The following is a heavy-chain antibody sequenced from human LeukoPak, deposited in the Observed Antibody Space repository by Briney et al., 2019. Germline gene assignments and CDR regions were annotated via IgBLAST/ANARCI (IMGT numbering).Heavy chain of an antibody. CDR1: GFTVSSNY. Sequence: TGGSLRLSCAASGFTVSSNYMSWVRQAPGKGLEWVSVIYSGGSTYYADSVKGRFTISRDNSKNTLYLQMNSLSAEDTAVYYCARGLTTVTPLDIWGQGTMVTVSS. D-gene: IGHD4-11*01. J-gene: IGHJ3*02. V-gene: IGHV3-66*02. CDR3: ARGLTTVTPLDI. CDR2: IYSGGST.